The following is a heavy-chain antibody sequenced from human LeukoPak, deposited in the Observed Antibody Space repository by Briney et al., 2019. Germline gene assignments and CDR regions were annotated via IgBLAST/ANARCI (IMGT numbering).Heavy chain of an antibody. CDR3: ARVDDLDAFDI. D-gene: IGHD2-2*03. V-gene: IGHV3-30*04. CDR2: ISDDGSNK. J-gene: IGHJ3*02. CDR1: GFTFSSYA. Sequence: GGPLRLSCAASGFTFSSYAMHWVRQAPGKGLEWVAVISDDGSNKYYADSVKGRFTISRDNSKNTLYLQMNSLRPEDTAVYYCARVDDLDAFDIWGQGTMVTVSS.